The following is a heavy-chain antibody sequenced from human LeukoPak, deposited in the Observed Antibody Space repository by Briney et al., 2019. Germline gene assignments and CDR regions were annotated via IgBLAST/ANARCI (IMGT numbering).Heavy chain of an antibody. J-gene: IGHJ4*02. D-gene: IGHD3-22*01. CDR3: AKEVGYDSSGYDDF. V-gene: IGHV3-23*01. CDR2: ISGSGSST. CDR1: GFTFSSYA. Sequence: GGSLRLSCAASGFTFSSYAMSWVRQAPGKGLEWVSAISGSGSSTYYADSVKGRFTISRDNSKNTVYLQMNSLRAEDTALYYCAKEVGYDSSGYDDFWGQGTLVTVSS.